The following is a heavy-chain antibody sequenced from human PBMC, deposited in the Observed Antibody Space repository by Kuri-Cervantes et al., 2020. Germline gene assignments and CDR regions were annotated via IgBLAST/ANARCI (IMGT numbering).Heavy chain of an antibody. CDR2: ISYDGSNK. V-gene: IGHV3-30*03. D-gene: IGHD4-17*01. J-gene: IGHJ4*02. CDR1: GFTFSSYG. Sequence: GGSLRLSCAASGFTFSSYGMHWVRQAPGKGLEWVAVISYDGSNKYYADSVKGRFTISRDNSKNTLYLQMNSLRAEDTAVYYCARVSKRRTTVTRWSWFDYWGQGTLVTVSS. CDR3: ARVSKRRTTVTRWSWFDY.